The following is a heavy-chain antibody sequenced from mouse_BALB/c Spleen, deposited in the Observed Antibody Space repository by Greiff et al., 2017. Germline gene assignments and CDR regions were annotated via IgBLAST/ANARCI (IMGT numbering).Heavy chain of an antibody. D-gene: IGHD1-1*01. J-gene: IGHJ2*01. CDR1: GFSLTSYG. CDR2: IWAGGST. V-gene: IGHV2-9*02. CDR3: AREDGRSLYYFDY. Sequence: VMLVESGPGLVAPSQSLSITCTVSGFSLTSYGVHWVRQPPGKGLEWLGVIWAGGSTNYNSALMSRLSISKDNSKSQVFLKMNSLQTDDTAMYYCAREDGRSLYYFDYWGQGTTLTVSS.